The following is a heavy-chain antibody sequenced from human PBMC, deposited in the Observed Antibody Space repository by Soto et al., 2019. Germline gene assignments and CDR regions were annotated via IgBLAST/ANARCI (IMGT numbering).Heavy chain of an antibody. CDR1: GYSIISSNW. D-gene: IGHD1-1*01. CDR3: AREGTDPENTYGMDV. J-gene: IGHJ6*02. Sequence: SETLSLTCTVSGYSIISSNWWGWIRKTPGKGLEWIGYIYYSGTTYYNPSLKSRVTMSVDTSKNQFSLKLTSVTAVDTAVYYCAREGTDPENTYGMDVWGQGTTVTVSS. CDR2: IYYSGTT. V-gene: IGHV4-28*03.